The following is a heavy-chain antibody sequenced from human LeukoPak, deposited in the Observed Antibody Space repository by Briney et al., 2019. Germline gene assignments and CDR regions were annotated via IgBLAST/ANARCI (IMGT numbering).Heavy chain of an antibody. CDR2: MSPNSGNT. Sequence: WMSPNSGNTGYAQKFQGRVTMTRNTSISTAYMELSSLRSEDTAVYYCAIDSSGWLKFDYWGQGTLVTVSS. CDR3: AIDSSGWLKFDY. V-gene: IGHV1-8*01. J-gene: IGHJ4*02. D-gene: IGHD6-19*01.